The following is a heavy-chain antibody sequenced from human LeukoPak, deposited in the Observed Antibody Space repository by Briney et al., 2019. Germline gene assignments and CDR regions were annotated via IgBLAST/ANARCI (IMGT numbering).Heavy chain of an antibody. CDR2: ISAYNGNT. CDR3: ARLWFGDWYGMDV. J-gene: IGHJ6*02. CDR1: GYTFTSYD. D-gene: IGHD3-10*01. Sequence: ASVKVSCKASGYTFTSYDINWVRQAPGQGLEWMGWISAYNGNTNYAQKLQGRVTMTTDTSTSTAYMELRSLRSDDTAVYYCARLWFGDWYGMDVWGQGTTVTVSS. V-gene: IGHV1-18*01.